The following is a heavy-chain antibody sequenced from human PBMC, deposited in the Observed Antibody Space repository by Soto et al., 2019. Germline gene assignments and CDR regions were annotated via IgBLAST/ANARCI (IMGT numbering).Heavy chain of an antibody. J-gene: IGHJ4*02. D-gene: IGHD2-15*01. V-gene: IGHV4-34*01. CDR2: INHSGST. Sequence: PSETLSLTCAVYGGSFSGYYWSWIRQPTGKGLEWIGEINHSGSTNYNPSLKSRVTISVDTSKNQFSLKLSSVTAADTAVYYCARGAPLLVVVVAATANFDYWGQGTLVTVSS. CDR3: ARGAPLLVVVVAATANFDY. CDR1: GGSFSGYY.